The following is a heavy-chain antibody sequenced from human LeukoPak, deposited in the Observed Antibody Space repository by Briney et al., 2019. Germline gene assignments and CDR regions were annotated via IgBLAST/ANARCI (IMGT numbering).Heavy chain of an antibody. CDR1: GYTFTSYY. CDR3: ARAMDYYDSSGYGPY. V-gene: IGHV1-46*01. CDR2: INPSGGST. J-gene: IGHJ4*02. D-gene: IGHD3-22*01. Sequence: ASVKVSCKASGYTFTSYYMHWVRQAPGQGLEWMGIINPSGGSTSYAQKFQGRVTMTRDMSTSTVYMELSSLRSEDTAVYYCARAMDYYDSSGYGPYWGQGTLVTVSS.